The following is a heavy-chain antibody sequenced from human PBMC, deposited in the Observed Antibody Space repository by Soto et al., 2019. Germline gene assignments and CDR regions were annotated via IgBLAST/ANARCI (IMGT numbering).Heavy chain of an antibody. V-gene: IGHV3-48*01. CDR2: IGIGSSTK. CDR3: RIAEYEFYYYYGMDV. CDR1: GFTFRNYC. D-gene: IGHD3-10*01. Sequence: GGSLRLSCAASGFTFRNYCMNWVRQDPGKGLEWVSYIGIGSSTKYYADSVKGRFTISRDNAKNSLYLQMNSLKTEDTAVYYCRIAEYEFYYYYGMDVWGQGTTVTVSS. J-gene: IGHJ6*02.